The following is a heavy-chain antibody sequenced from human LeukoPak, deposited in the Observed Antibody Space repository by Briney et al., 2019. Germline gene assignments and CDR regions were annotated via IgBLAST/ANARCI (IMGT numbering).Heavy chain of an antibody. J-gene: IGHJ4*02. V-gene: IGHV1-3*01. CDR1: GYTFTSYA. Sequence: APVKVSCKASGYTFTSYAMHWVRQAPGQRLEWMGWINAGNGNTKYSQKFQGRVTITRDTSASTAYMELSSLRSEDTAVYYCARAGLYYYGSGSPLPDYWGQGTLVTVSS. CDR2: INAGNGNT. D-gene: IGHD3-10*01. CDR3: ARAGLYYYGSGSPLPDY.